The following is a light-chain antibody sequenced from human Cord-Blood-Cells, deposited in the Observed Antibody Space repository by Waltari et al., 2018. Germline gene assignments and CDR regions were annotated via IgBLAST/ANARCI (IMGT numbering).Light chain of an antibody. CDR2: EGS. CDR3: CSYAGSSTFDVV. J-gene: IGLJ2*01. CDR1: SSDVGSYNL. Sequence: QSALTQPASVSGSPGQSLTISCTRTSSDVGSYNLVSWYQQHPGKAPKLMIYEGSKRPSGVSNRFSGSKSGNTASLTISGLQAEDEADYYCCSYAGSSTFDVVFGGGTKLTVL. V-gene: IGLV2-23*03.